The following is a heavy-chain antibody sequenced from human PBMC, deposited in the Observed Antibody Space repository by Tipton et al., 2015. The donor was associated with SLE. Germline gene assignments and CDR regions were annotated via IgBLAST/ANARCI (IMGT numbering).Heavy chain of an antibody. CDR1: GYSVTSDNY. Sequence: TLSLTCVVSGYSVTSDNYWDWIRQPPGKGLEWIGYIYTSGSTNYNPSLKSRVTISVDTSKNQFSLKLSSVTAADTAVCYCAREGEAAAGYFDYWGQGTLVTVSS. CDR3: AREGEAAAGYFDY. CDR2: IYTSGST. V-gene: IGHV4-38-2*02. J-gene: IGHJ4*02. D-gene: IGHD6-13*01.